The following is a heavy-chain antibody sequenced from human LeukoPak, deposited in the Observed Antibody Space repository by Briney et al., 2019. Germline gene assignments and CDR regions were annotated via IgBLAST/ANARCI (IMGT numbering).Heavy chain of an antibody. CDR1: GFTFISYW. D-gene: IGHD5-18*01. Sequence: GGSLRLSCAASGFTFISYWMSWVRQAPGNGLEGVANIKKDGSEKYYVDSVKGRFTISRDNAKTSLYLQMNSLRAEDMAVYYCARDLSGVTGYTYGRGIDYWGQGTLVTVSS. V-gene: IGHV3-7*01. J-gene: IGHJ4*02. CDR2: IKKDGSEK. CDR3: ARDLSGVTGYTYGRGIDY.